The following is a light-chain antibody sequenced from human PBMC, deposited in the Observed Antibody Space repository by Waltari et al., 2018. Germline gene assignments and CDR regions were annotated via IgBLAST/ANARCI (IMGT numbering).Light chain of an antibody. CDR1: RTAFIPQTS. CDR3: SSFTTSSTWV. Sequence: QSALTQPASVSGSPGQSITISCTGTRTAFIPQTSVSWYQQPPGKAPKIIIYEVGIRPSGVSKRFSGSRSGNTASLTISGLQTEDETHYYCSSFTTSSTWVFGGGTKVTVL. V-gene: IGLV2-14*01. J-gene: IGLJ3*02. CDR2: EVG.